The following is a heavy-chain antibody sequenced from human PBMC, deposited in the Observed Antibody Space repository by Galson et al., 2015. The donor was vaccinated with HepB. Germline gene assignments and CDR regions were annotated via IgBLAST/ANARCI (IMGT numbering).Heavy chain of an antibody. CDR1: GFTFSSYG. Sequence: SLRLSCAASGFTFSSYGMHWVRQAPGKGLEWVAVISYDGSNKYYADSVKGRFTISRDNSKNTLYLQMNSLRAEDTAVYYCARVAAGGYSRFDPWGQGTLVTVSS. V-gene: IGHV3-30*03. D-gene: IGHD5-18*01. CDR3: ARVAAGGYSRFDP. J-gene: IGHJ5*02. CDR2: ISYDGSNK.